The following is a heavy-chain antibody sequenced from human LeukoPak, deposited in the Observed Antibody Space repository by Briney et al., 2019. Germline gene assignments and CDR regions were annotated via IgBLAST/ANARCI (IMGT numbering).Heavy chain of an antibody. J-gene: IGHJ4*02. Sequence: GGSLRLSCAASGFTVSSNYMSWVRQAPGKGLEWVSVIYSGGSTYYADSVKGRFTISRDNSKNTLYLQMNSLRAEDTAVYHCARGGDIVATITFGYWGQGTLVTVSS. CDR3: ARGGDIVATITFGY. D-gene: IGHD5-12*01. V-gene: IGHV3-66*01. CDR1: GFTVSSNY. CDR2: IYSGGST.